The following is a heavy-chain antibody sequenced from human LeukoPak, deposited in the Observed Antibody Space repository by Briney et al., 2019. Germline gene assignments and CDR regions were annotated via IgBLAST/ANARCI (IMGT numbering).Heavy chain of an antibody. D-gene: IGHD3-22*01. CDR2: ICPGDSDT. J-gene: IGHJ4*02. Sequence: PGESLKISCKGSGCSFSTYWIGWVRQMPGKGLEWMGIICPGDSDTRYSPSFQGQVTISADKSISTAYLQWSSLRASDTAMYYCARTNSLYYYDSSVPYDSFDYWGQGTLVTVSS. CDR1: GCSFSTYW. V-gene: IGHV5-51*01. CDR3: ARTNSLYYYDSSVPYDSFDY.